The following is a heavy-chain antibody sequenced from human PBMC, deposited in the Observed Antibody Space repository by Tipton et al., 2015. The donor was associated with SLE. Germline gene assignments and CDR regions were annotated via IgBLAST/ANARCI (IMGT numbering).Heavy chain of an antibody. D-gene: IGHD3-9*01. CDR2: IYYNGST. CDR3: ARAILTGWWFAP. V-gene: IGHV4-59*01. J-gene: IGHJ5*02. Sequence: TLSLTCTVSGGSISNYYWNWIRQPPGKGLEWIGYIYYNGSTNYNPSLKSRVTISIDTSKNQFSLRLNSVSAADTAVYYCARAILTGWWFAPWGQGPLVTVSS. CDR1: GGSISNYY.